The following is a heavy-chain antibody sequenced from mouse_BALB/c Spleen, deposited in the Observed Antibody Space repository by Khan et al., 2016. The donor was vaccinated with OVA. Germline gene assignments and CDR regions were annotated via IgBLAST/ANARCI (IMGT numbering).Heavy chain of an antibody. CDR2: IWSDGST. CDR3: ARQPYYHYNIMDY. D-gene: IGHD2-10*01. J-gene: IGHJ4*01. Sequence: QLKASGPGLVAPSQSLSITCTISGFSLTNYGVHWVRQPPGKGLEWLVVIWSDGSTTYNSALKSRLTISKDNSKSQVFLKMNSLQTDDTAMYFCARQPYYHYNIMDYWGQGTSVTVSS. CDR1: GFSLTNYG. V-gene: IGHV2-6-1*01.